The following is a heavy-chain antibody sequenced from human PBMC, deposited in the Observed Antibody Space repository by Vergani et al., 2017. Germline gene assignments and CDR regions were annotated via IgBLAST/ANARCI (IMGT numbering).Heavy chain of an antibody. D-gene: IGHD3-22*01. J-gene: IGHJ5*02. CDR2: TIPMLGAT. V-gene: IGHV1-69*13. CDR1: GGTFSSYA. CDR3: ARQASYYYDRSGHYYEGWFDP. Sequence: QVQLVQSGAEVKKPGSSVKVSCKASGGTFSSYAISWVRQAPGQGLGWMGRTIPMLGATNYAQKFQGRVTITADESTSTAYMELSSLRSEDTAVYYCARQASYYYDRSGHYYEGWFDPWGQGTLVTVSS.